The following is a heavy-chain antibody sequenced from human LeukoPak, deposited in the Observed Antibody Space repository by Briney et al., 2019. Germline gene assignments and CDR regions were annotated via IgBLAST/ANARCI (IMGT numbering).Heavy chain of an antibody. D-gene: IGHD3-22*01. CDR1: GFTFSRYD. CDR2: ISGSGGTT. V-gene: IGHV3-23*01. J-gene: IGHJ4*02. Sequence: PGGSLRLSCAASGFTFSRYDMSWVRQAPGKGLEWVSGISGSGGTTYYADSVKGRFTISRDNSKNTLYLQMNSLRAEDTAVYYCAKDLDYFDSSALDYWGQGTLVTVSS. CDR3: AKDLDYFDSSALDY.